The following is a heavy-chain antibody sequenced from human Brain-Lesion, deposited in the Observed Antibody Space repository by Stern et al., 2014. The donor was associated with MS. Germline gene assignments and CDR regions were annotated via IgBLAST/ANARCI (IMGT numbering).Heavy chain of an antibody. CDR1: GFSVSTNF. D-gene: IGHD5-18*01. CDR3: ARKTDTAVGGDY. V-gene: IGHV3-53*01. CDR2: MYSRGGT. J-gene: IGHJ4*02. Sequence: EDQLVESGGGLIQPGGSLRLSWAASGFSVSTNFMSWVRQAPGKGLEWVSLMYSRGGTNYADSVKGRFTISRDSSKNTLYLQMSDLRAEDTAVYYCARKTDTAVGGDYWGPGTLVTVSS.